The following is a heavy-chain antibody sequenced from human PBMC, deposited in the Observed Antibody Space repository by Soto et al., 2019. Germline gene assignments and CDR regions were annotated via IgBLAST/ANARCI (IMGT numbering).Heavy chain of an antibody. CDR3: ARAGRYFDWFVSGQLDY. J-gene: IGHJ4*02. CDR1: GGTFSSYT. V-gene: IGHV1-69*02. Sequence: QVQLVQSGAEVKKPGSSVKVSCKASGGTFSSYTISWVRQSPGQGLECMGRIIPILGIANYAQKFQGRVTITADKATSTAHMELSSLRSEDTAVYYCARAGRYFDWFVSGQLDYWGQGTLVTVSS. CDR2: IIPILGIA. D-gene: IGHD3-9*01.